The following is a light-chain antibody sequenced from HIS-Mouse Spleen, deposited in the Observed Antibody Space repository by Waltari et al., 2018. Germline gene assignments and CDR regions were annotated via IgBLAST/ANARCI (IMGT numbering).Light chain of an antibody. CDR3: QQRSNWIT. CDR1: QSVSSY. CDR2: DAS. Sequence: EIVLTQSPATLSLSPGERATLSCRASQSVSSYLAWYQQKPGQAPRLLIDDASNRATGIPARFSGSGSGTDFTIPISSLEPEDFAVYYCQQRSNWITFGQGTRLEIK. V-gene: IGKV3-11*01. J-gene: IGKJ5*01.